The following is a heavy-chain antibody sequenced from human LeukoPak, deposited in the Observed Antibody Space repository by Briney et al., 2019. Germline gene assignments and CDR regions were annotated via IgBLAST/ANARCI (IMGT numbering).Heavy chain of an antibody. CDR3: ARVLRYCSGGNCYSGGLGYMDV. CDR2: ISRSGSTK. D-gene: IGHD2-15*01. CDR1: GFTFRSYT. J-gene: IGHJ6*03. V-gene: IGHV3-11*01. Sequence: GGSLRLSCEASGFTFRSYTMSWIRQAPGKGLEWVSSISRSGSTKYYADSVKGRFTISRDNAKNSLFLQMNSLRAEDTAVYYCARVLRYCSGGNCYSGGLGYMDVWGKGTTVTISS.